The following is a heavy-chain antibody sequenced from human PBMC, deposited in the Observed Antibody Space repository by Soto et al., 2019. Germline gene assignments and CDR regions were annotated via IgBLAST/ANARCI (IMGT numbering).Heavy chain of an antibody. CDR2: VSAYNGER. CDR1: GYTFTNYG. D-gene: IGHD6-6*01. Sequence: QVQLVQSGAEVKQPGASVKVSCKASGYTFTNYGINWVRQAPGQGLEWLGWVSAYNGERRYAQRVQARVIMTTDTSTTTAYMELRSLRSGDTAVYYCSRGTSIPASGDYWGQGTLVTVSS. V-gene: IGHV1-18*01. J-gene: IGHJ4*01. CDR3: SRGTSIPASGDY.